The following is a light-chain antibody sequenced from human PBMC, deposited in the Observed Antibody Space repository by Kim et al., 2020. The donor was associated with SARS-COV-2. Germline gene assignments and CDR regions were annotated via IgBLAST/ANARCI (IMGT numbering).Light chain of an antibody. V-gene: IGLV3-21*04. J-gene: IGLJ1*01. Sequence: ATGEAAKIACERKNMGSENMQWDQRKAGQAPVLVISHDSDRPSEIPDRFSGSNSGNTATLTISRVEAGDEADYYCQVWDGSTDHYVFGTGTKVTVL. CDR1: NMGSEN. CDR2: HDS. CDR3: QVWDGSTDHYV.